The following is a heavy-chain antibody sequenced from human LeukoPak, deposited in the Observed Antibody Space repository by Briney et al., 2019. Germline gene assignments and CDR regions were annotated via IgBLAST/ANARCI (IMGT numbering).Heavy chain of an antibody. Sequence: LSLTCTVSGGSISSSSHYWGWIRQPPGKGLEWVAVISNDGSDKYYADSVKGRFTISRDNSKSTLYLQMNSLRTEDTAVYYCARRWYFDLWGRGTLVTVSS. J-gene: IGHJ2*01. CDR3: ARRWYFDL. CDR1: GGSISSSS. CDR2: ISNDGSDK. V-gene: IGHV3-30*04.